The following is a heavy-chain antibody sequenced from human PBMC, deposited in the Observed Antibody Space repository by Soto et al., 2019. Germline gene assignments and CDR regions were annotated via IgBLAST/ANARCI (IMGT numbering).Heavy chain of an antibody. CDR1: GFTFSSYA. V-gene: IGHV3-30-3*01. J-gene: IGHJ4*02. CDR3: ARDLGSMQHLGMGY. CDR2: ISYDGSNK. D-gene: IGHD3-10*01. Sequence: GGSLRLSCAASGFTFSSYAMHWVRQAPGKGLEWVAVISYDGSNKSYGDSVKGRFTISRDNSKNMLYLQMNSLRPEDTAVFYCARDLGSMQHLGMGYWGQGTLVTVSS.